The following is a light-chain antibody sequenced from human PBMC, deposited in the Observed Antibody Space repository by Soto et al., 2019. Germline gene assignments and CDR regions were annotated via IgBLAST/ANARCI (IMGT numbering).Light chain of an antibody. CDR2: GNI. CDR3: QSYDSTLSDRYV. CDR1: SSNIGAGYD. V-gene: IGLV1-40*01. Sequence: QSVLTQPPSVSGAPGQRVTISCTGSSSNIGAGYDVHWYQQRPGPAPKLLILGNINRPSGVPDRFSGSKSGTSASLTITGLQAEDEGDYYCQSYDSTLSDRYVFGTGTKLTVL. J-gene: IGLJ1*01.